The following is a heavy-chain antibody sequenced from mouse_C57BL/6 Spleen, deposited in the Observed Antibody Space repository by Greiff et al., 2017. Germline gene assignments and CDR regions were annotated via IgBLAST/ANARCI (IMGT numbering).Heavy chain of an antibody. CDR1: GFTFSNYW. V-gene: IGHV6-3*01. J-gene: IGHJ4*01. CDR3: TVHNWDYAMDY. CDR2: IRLKSDNYAT. Sequence: EVKVIESGGGLVQPGGSMKLSCVASGFTFSNYWMNWVRQSPEKGLEWVAQIRLKSDNYATHYAESVKGRFTISRDDSKSSVYLQMNNLRAEDTGIYYCTVHNWDYAMDYWGQGTSVTVSS. D-gene: IGHD4-1*01.